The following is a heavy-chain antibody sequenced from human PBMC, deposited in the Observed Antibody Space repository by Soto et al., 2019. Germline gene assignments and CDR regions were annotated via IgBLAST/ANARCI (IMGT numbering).Heavy chain of an antibody. D-gene: IGHD6-25*01. J-gene: IGHJ6*02. V-gene: IGHV3-30*18. CDR3: AKGVEQRAYYYYGMDV. CDR1: GFTFSSYG. Sequence: PGGSLRLSCAASGFTFSSYGMHWVRQAPGKGLEWVAVISYDGSNKYYADSVKGRFTISRDNSKNTLYLQMNSLRAEDTAVYYCAKGVEQRAYYYYGMDVWGQGTTVTVAS. CDR2: ISYDGSNK.